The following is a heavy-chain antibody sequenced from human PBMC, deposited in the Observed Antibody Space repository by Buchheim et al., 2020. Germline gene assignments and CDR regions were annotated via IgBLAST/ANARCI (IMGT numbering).Heavy chain of an antibody. Sequence: QLQLQESGPGLVKPSQTLSLTCTVSGGSISSGDYYWSWIRQPPGKGLEWIGYIYYSGSTYYNPSLKSRVTISVDTSKNQFSLKLSSVTAADTAVYYCARQFGGAAAELYYYYGMDVWGQGTT. CDR1: GGSISSGDYY. CDR2: IYYSGST. D-gene: IGHD6-13*01. CDR3: ARQFGGAAAELYYYYGMDV. J-gene: IGHJ6*02. V-gene: IGHV4-30-4*01.